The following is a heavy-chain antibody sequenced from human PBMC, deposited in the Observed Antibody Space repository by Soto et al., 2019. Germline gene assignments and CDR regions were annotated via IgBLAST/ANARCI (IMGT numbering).Heavy chain of an antibody. Sequence: QVQLQESGPGLVKPSGTLSLTCAVSGDSISSSAWWTWVRQPPEKGLEWIGEIHHSGGHNYNPSPKSRITLSIDKTKNPLSLKLSPVTAGAKAVYYCARDYAGITGTTLVWGQGLLVTVSS. CDR2: IHHSGGH. CDR1: GDSISSSAW. V-gene: IGHV4-4*02. J-gene: IGHJ4*02. D-gene: IGHD1-20*01. CDR3: ARDYAGITGTTLV.